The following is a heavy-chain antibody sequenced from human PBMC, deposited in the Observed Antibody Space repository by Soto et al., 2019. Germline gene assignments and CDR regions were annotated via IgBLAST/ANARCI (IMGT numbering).Heavy chain of an antibody. Sequence: GASVKVSCKASGYTFNIYDINCVQQAPGQGLEWMGGMNPNSGKTNYAQKFQGRVTITADESTSTAYMELSSLRSEDTAVYYCARSDPNYGSGSHGYYYYGMDVWGQGTTVTVSS. CDR1: GYTFNIYD. CDR2: MNPNSGKT. J-gene: IGHJ6*02. CDR3: ARSDPNYGSGSHGYYYYGMDV. V-gene: IGHV1-8*01. D-gene: IGHD3-10*01.